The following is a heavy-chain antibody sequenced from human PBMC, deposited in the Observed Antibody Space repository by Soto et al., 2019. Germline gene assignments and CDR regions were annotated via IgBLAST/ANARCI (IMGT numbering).Heavy chain of an antibody. D-gene: IGHD3-22*01. V-gene: IGHV4-31*03. J-gene: IGHJ5*02. CDR1: GGSISSGGYY. Sequence: SETLSLTCTVSGGSISSGGYYWSWIRQHPGKGLEWIGYIYYIGSTYYNPSLKSRVSISVDTSKNQSSLKLSSVTAADTAVYYCARPRGTYYYDSSGQNWFDPWGQGTLVTVS. CDR2: IYYIGST. CDR3: ARPRGTYYYDSSGQNWFDP.